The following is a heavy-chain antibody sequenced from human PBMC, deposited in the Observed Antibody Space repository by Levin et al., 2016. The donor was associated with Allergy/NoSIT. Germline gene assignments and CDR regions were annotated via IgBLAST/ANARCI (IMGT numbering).Heavy chain of an antibody. J-gene: IGHJ4*02. Sequence: WIRQPPGKGLEWVSVISGSGGTSGSGGSTYYADSVKGRFTVSRDNSKNTLYLQMNSLRAEDTAVYYCAIRNLYDSSYYYGWLYFDYWGQGTLVTVSS. V-gene: IGHV3-23*01. CDR3: AIRNLYDSSYYYGWLYFDY. CDR2: ISGSGGTSGSGGST. D-gene: IGHD3-22*01.